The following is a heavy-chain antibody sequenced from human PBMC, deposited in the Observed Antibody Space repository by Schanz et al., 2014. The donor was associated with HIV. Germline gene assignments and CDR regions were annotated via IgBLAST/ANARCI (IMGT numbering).Heavy chain of an antibody. CDR2: TKEDGSEK. V-gene: IGHV3-7*01. CDR1: GFTFSSYW. CDR3: ARDPKWNAPPDF. Sequence: EVQLVESGGGLVQPGGSLRLSCAASGFTFSSYWMSWVREAPGKGLEWVANTKEDGSEKNYVDSVKGRFTISRDNAKNSLYLQMNSLRAEDTAVYYCARDPKWNAPPDFWGQGTLVVVSS. J-gene: IGHJ4*02. D-gene: IGHD1-20*01.